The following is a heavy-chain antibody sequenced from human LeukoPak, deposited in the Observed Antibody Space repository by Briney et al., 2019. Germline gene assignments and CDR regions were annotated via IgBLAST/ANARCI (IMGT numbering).Heavy chain of an antibody. D-gene: IGHD2-21*02. Sequence: GGSLRLSCAASGFIFGSYAMSWVRQAPGKGLEWFSDISNSGGTTNYADSVKGRFTISRDNSKNTLYLQMNSLSAEDTAVYYCARLATAGSDHWGQGTLVTVSS. CDR3: ARLATAGSDH. J-gene: IGHJ4*02. CDR1: GFIFGSYA. V-gene: IGHV3-23*01. CDR2: ISNSGGTT.